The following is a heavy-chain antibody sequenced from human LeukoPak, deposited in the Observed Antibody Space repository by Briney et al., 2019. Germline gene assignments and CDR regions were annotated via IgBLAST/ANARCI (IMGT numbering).Heavy chain of an antibody. D-gene: IGHD3-10*01. V-gene: IGHV3-30*02. CDR2: IRYDGSNK. J-gene: IGHJ6*03. CDR3: AKVRRPEFDYYYYMDV. CDR1: GFTFSSYG. Sequence: GGSLRLSCAASGFTFSSYGMHWVRQAPGKGLEGVAFIRYDGSNKYYADSVKGRFTISRDNSKNTLYLQMNSLRAEDTAVYYCAKVRRPEFDYYYYMDVWGKGTTVTVSS.